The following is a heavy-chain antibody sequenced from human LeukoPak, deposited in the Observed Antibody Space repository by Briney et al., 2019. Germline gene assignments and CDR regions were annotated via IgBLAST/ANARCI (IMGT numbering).Heavy chain of an antibody. CDR1: GGSISSSNYY. CDR2: IYYSGNT. CDR3: AGDYDFWSGYYLNY. Sequence: SETLSLTCTVTGGSISSSNYYWGWIRQPPGTGLEWVGSIYYSGNTHHNPSLKSRVTISVDTSKNQFSLKLSSVTAADTAVYYCAGDYDFWSGYYLNYWGQGTLVTVSS. D-gene: IGHD3-3*01. J-gene: IGHJ4*02. V-gene: IGHV4-39*01.